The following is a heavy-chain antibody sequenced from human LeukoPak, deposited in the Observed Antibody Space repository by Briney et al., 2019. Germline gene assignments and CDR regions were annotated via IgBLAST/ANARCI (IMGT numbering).Heavy chain of an antibody. CDR2: INPDGSST. Sequence: PGGSLRLSCVASGFTFSSYWMHWVRQGPGKGLVWVSLINPDGSSTNYADSVEGRFTISRDNAKNTVYLQMNSLRPEDTAVYYCVRYGSFSHWGQGTLVTVSS. V-gene: IGHV3-74*01. D-gene: IGHD2-15*01. CDR3: VRYGSFSH. J-gene: IGHJ4*02. CDR1: GFTFSSYW.